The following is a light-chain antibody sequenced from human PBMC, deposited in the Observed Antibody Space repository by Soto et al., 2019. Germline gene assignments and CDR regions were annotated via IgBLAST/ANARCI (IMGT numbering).Light chain of an antibody. CDR3: SSFTSSSTFV. V-gene: IGLV2-14*03. CDR2: DVS. Sequence: QSALAQPASVSGSRGQSITISCPGTSSDVGRYNYVSWFQQHPGKVPKLIIYDVSNRPSGVSDRFSGSKSGNTASLTISGLHPEDEADYYCSSFTSSSTFVFGTGTKVTVL. J-gene: IGLJ1*01. CDR1: SSDVGRYNY.